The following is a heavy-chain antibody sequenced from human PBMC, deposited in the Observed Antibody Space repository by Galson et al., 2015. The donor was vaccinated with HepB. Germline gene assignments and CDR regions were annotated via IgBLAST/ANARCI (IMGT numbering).Heavy chain of an antibody. Sequence: QSGAEVKKPGESLKISCQGSGYSFSNYWIGWVRQMPGRGLEWMGIIYPGDSDTRYSPSFQGQVTISADKSISTAYLQWSSLKASDTAIYYRTRTPNIAAAGSRFDYWGQGTLVTVSS. V-gene: IGHV5-51*01. CDR1: GYSFSNYW. J-gene: IGHJ4*02. CDR2: IYPGDSDT. D-gene: IGHD6-13*01. CDR3: TRTPNIAAAGSRFDY.